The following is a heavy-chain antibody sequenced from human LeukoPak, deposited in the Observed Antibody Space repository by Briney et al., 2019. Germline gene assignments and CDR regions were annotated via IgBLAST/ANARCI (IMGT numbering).Heavy chain of an antibody. CDR1: GGSISSSSYY. CDR2: IYYSGST. J-gene: IGHJ6*03. D-gene: IGHD6-13*01. CDR3: ARLNYSSSWHYYYYYMDV. Sequence: PSETLSLTCTVSGGSISSSSYYWGWIRQPPGKGLEWIGSIYYSGSTYYNPSLKSRVTISVDTSKNQFSLKLSSVTAADTAVYYCARLNYSSSWHYYYYYMDVWGKGTTVTISS. V-gene: IGHV4-39*01.